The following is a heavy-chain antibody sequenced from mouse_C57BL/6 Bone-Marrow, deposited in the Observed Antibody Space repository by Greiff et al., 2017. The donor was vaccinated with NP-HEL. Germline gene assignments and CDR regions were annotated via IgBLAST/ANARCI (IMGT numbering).Heavy chain of an antibody. J-gene: IGHJ3*01. V-gene: IGHV1-26*01. D-gene: IGHD2-3*01. CDR1: GYTFTDYY. CDR3: ARSGRHDGYPAWFAY. Sequence: EVQLQQSGPELVKPGASVKISCKASGYTFTDYYMNWVKQSHGKSLEWIGDINPNNGGTSYNQKFKGKATLTVDKSSSTAYMELRSLTSEDSAVYYCARSGRHDGYPAWFAYWGQGTLVTVSA. CDR2: INPNNGGT.